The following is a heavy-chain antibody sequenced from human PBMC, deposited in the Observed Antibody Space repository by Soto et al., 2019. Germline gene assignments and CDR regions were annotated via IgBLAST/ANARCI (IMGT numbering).Heavy chain of an antibody. CDR3: ARGIPGHYGFDV. CDR2: IKGDESTT. D-gene: IGHD1-20*01. Sequence: EVHLLESGGGFAQPGGSLRLSCAASGFIFNNYWMHWVRQAPGKGLVWVSRIKGDESTTNYADSVKGRFTISRDNARYTLFLQKNSLGVEDTAVYYCARGIPGHYGFDVWGQGTMVTVSS. J-gene: IGHJ3*01. V-gene: IGHV3-74*01. CDR1: GFIFNNYW.